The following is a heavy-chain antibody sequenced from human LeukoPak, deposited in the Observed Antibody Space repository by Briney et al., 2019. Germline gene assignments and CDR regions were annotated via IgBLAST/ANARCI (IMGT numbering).Heavy chain of an antibody. CDR3: VRTSSGIYNYWSGSLHKDYFYYMDA. V-gene: IGHV3-74*01. CDR1: GFTFTNYW. D-gene: IGHD3-3*01. CDR2: ISSDGTST. J-gene: IGHJ6*03. Sequence: PGGSLRLSCAASGFTFTNYWMHWVRQAPGKGLAWVSRISSDGTSTSYADSVKGRFTISRDNAKNTLSLQMNSLRDEDTAVYYCVRTSSGIYNYWSGSLHKDYFYYMDAWGEGTTVTVSS.